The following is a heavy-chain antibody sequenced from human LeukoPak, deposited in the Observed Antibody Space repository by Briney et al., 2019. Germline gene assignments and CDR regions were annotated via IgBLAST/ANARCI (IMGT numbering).Heavy chain of an antibody. J-gene: IGHJ5*02. CDR3: ARWDLGFDP. CDR1: GGTFSSYA. V-gene: IGHV1-69*06. Sequence: SVKLSCKASGGTFSSYAISWVRQAPGPGLEWMGGIIPIFGTANYAQTLPGRVTITADKSTSTAYMELRSLRSDDTAVYYCARWDLGFDPWGQGTLVTVSS. D-gene: IGHD1-26*01. CDR2: IIPIFGTA.